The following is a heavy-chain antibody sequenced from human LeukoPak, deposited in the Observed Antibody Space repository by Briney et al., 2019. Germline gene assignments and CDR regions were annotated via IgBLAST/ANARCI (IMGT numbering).Heavy chain of an antibody. CDR2: ISYDGSNK. V-gene: IGHV3-30*04. J-gene: IGHJ4*02. CDR1: GFTFSSYA. D-gene: IGHD2-15*01. CDR3: ARIGYCSGGSCLHQTDY. Sequence: GGSLRLSCAASGFTFSSYAMHWVRQASGKGLEWVAVISYDGSNKYYADSVKGRFTISRDNSKNTLYLQMNSLRAEDTAVYYCARIGYCSGGSCLHQTDYWGQGTLVTVSS.